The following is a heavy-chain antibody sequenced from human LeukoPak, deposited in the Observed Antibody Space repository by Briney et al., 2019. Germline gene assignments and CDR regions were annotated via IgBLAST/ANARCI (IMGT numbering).Heavy chain of an antibody. CDR1: GYTFTDYY. CDR3: ATRRTDFWSGYYFDY. CDR2: VDPEDGET. V-gene: IGHV1-69-2*01. J-gene: IGHJ4*02. Sequence: ASVKISCKVSGYTFTDYYMHWVQQAPGKGLEWMGLVDPEDGETIYAEKCQGRVTITADTSTDTAYMELSSLRSQDTAVYYCATRRTDFWSGYYFDYWGQGTLVTVSS. D-gene: IGHD3-3*01.